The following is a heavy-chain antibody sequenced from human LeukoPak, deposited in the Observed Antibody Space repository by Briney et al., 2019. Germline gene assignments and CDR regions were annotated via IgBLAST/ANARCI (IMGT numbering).Heavy chain of an antibody. CDR1: GGSISTHY. CDR2: IYTSGSS. V-gene: IGHV4-4*07. D-gene: IGHD6-6*01. CDR3: ARENEPAARSFDY. Sequence: SETLSLTCTVSGGSISTHYWSWIRQPAGKGLEWIGRIYTSGSSNYNTPLKSRVTMSVDTSKNQFSLKLSSVTAADTAVYYCARENEPAARSFDYWGQGTLVTVSS. J-gene: IGHJ4*02.